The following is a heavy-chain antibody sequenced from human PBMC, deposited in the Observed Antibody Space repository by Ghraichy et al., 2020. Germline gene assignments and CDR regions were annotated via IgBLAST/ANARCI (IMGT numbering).Heavy chain of an antibody. J-gene: IGHJ6*02. V-gene: IGHV3-53*01. D-gene: IGHD2-2*01. CDR1: GFTVSSNY. Sequence: GESLNISCAASGFTVSSNYMSWVRQAPGKGLEWVSVIYSGGSTYYADSVKGRFTIARDNSKNTLYLQMNSLRAEDTAVYYCASPPPRLGYCSSTSCRTIYYGMDVWGQGTTVTVSS. CDR2: IYSGGST. CDR3: ASPPPRLGYCSSTSCRTIYYGMDV.